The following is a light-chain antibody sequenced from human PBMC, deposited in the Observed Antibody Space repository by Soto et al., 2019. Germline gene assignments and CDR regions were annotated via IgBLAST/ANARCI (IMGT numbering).Light chain of an antibody. CDR1: QSVSSY. V-gene: IGKV3-11*01. CDR3: QQRSNWPT. Sequence: EIVLTQSPATLSLPPGERATLSCRASQSVSSYLAWYQQKPGQAPRLLIYDASNRATGIPARFSGSGSGTVFALTISSLEPEDFAVYYCQQRSNWPTFGQGTKVEIK. CDR2: DAS. J-gene: IGKJ1*01.